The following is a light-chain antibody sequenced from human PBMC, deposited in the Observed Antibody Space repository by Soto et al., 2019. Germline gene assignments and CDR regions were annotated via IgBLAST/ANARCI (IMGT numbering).Light chain of an antibody. CDR3: HQYESYWT. CDR2: KAS. V-gene: IGKV1-5*03. J-gene: IGKJ1*01. Sequence: DIQMTQSPSTLSASVGDRVTITCRASQSIGSFLAWYQQKPGKTPKPLIYKASILEGGVPSRFSGSASWTEFTLTTAALQPADFAADYCHQYESYWTFGQGTKVDMK. CDR1: QSIGSF.